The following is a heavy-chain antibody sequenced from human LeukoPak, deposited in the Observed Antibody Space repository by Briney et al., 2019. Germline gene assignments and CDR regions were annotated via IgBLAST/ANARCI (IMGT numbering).Heavy chain of an antibody. D-gene: IGHD6-13*01. Sequence: GGSLRLSCAASGFTFSSYAMHWVRQAPGKGLEWVANIKQDGSEKYYVYSVKGRFTISRDNAKNSLYLQMNSLRAEDTAVYYCARDGAALAFDYWGQGTLVTDSS. CDR2: IKQDGSEK. CDR1: GFTFSSYA. CDR3: ARDGAALAFDY. J-gene: IGHJ4*02. V-gene: IGHV3-7*01.